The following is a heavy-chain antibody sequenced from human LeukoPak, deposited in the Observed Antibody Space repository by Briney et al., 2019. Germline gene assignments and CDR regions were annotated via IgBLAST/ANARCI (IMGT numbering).Heavy chain of an antibody. CDR1: GFTLSSYA. J-gene: IGHJ4*02. D-gene: IGHD2-15*01. CDR2: ISDTGNT. V-gene: IGHV3-23*01. CDR3: AKAPVTTCRGAFCYPFDY. Sequence: GGSLRLSCAASGFTLSSYAMSWVRQTPGKGLEWVSAISDTGNTYHADSVKGRFTISRDSSKNTLFLQMNRLRPEDAAVYYCAKAPVTTCRGAFCYPFDYWGLGTLVTASS.